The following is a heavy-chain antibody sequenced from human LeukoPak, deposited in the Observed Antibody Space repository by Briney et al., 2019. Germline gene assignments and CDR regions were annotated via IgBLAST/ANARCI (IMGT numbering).Heavy chain of an antibody. D-gene: IGHD3-16*01. CDR1: GFAFSSYW. Sequence: GGSLRLSCVASGFAFSSYWMTWVRQAPGKGLEWVASIKTDGSQIYYVDSVKGRFTISRDNAKNSLYLQLNSLRAEDTAMYYCAKDDDWGRFNHWGQGTLVTVSS. V-gene: IGHV3-7*03. J-gene: IGHJ1*01. CDR2: IKTDGSQI. CDR3: AKDDDWGRFNH.